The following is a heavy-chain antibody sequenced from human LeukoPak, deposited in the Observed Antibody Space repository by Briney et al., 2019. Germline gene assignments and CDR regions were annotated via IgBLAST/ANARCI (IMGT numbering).Heavy chain of an antibody. D-gene: IGHD3-22*01. CDR2: IDPSDSYT. CDR3: ARHGYESSGYSYFDY. CDR1: GYSFTTYW. V-gene: IGHV5-10-1*01. Sequence: GESLKISCKGSGYSFTTYWISWVRQMPGKGLEWMGDIDPSDSYTNYSPSFQGHVTISADKSISTAYLQWGSLKASDTAMYYCARHGYESSGYSYFDYWGQGTLVTVSS. J-gene: IGHJ4*02.